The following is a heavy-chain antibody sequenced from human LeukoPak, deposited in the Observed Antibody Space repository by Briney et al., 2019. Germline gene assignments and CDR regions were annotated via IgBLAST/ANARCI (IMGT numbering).Heavy chain of an antibody. CDR1: GGSISSGNYY. Sequence: PSETLSLTCTVSGGSISSGNYYWGWIRQPPGKGLEWIGNIYYSGSTYYNPSLKSRVTISVDTSKNQFSLKLSSVTAADTAVYYCARHRLNTAMINWFDPWGQGTLVTVSS. J-gene: IGHJ5*02. V-gene: IGHV4-39*01. CDR2: IYYSGST. D-gene: IGHD5-18*01. CDR3: ARHRLNTAMINWFDP.